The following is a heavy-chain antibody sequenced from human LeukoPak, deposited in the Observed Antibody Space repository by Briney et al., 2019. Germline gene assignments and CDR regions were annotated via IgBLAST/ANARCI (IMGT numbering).Heavy chain of an antibody. D-gene: IGHD6-19*01. CDR3: ARDGVPLGAVAGEYYFDY. CDR1: GGTFSSYA. J-gene: IGHJ4*02. CDR2: IIPIFGTA. V-gene: IGHV1-69*05. Sequence: SVTVSCTASGGTFSSYAISWVRQAPGQGLEWMGGIIPIFGTANYAQKFQGRVTITTDESTSTAYMELSSLRSEDTAVYYCARDGVPLGAVAGEYYFDYWGQGTLVTVSS.